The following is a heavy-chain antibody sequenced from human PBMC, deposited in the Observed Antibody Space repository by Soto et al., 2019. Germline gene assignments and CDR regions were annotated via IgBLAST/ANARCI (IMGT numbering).Heavy chain of an antibody. CDR1: GFTFSSYA. CDR3: AKGLRYYDFWSGSSPGQQLVPY. CDR2: ISGSGGST. Sequence: EVQLLESGGGLVQPGGSLRLSCAASGFTFSSYAMTWVRQAPGKGLEWVSAISGSGGSTYYADSVKGRFTISRDNSKNTLYLQINSLRAEDTAVYYCAKGLRYYDFWSGSSPGQQLVPYWCQGTLVTVSS. D-gene: IGHD3-3*01. J-gene: IGHJ4*02. V-gene: IGHV3-23*01.